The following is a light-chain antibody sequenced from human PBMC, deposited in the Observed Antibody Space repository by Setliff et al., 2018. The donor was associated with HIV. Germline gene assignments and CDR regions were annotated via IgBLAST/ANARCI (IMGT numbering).Light chain of an antibody. V-gene: IGLV3-21*03. J-gene: IGLJ1*01. CDR3: QVWGSSSDHYV. CDR1: KIGSKS. Sequence: SYELSQPPSVSVAPGKTARITCGGNKIGSKSVHWYQQKPGQAPVLVVYDDSDRPSGIPERFSGSNSGNTATLTISRVEAGDEADYYCQVWGSSSDHYVFGTGTKV. CDR2: DDS.